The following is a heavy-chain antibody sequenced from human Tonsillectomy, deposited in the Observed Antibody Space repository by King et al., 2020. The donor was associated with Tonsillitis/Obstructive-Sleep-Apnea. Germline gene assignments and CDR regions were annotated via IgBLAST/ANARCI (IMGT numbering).Heavy chain of an antibody. CDR2: INTNTGKP. CDR3: ARVNEFRFLEWLPGPWYMDV. D-gene: IGHD3-3*01. V-gene: IGHV7-4-1*02. Sequence: HVQLVESGSELKKPGASVKVSCKASGYTFTSYAMNWVRQAPVQGLEWMGWINTNTGKPTFAQGFTGRFVFSLDTSVSTAYLQISSLKAEDTAVYYCARVNEFRFLEWLPGPWYMDVWGEGTTATVSS. J-gene: IGHJ6*03. CDR1: GYTFTSYA.